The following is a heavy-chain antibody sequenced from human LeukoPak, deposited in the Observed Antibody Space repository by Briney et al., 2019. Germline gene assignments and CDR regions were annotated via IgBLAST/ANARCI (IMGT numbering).Heavy chain of an antibody. Sequence: GGSLRLSCAASGFTFSSYGMHWVRQAPGKGPEWVAVIWYDGSNKYYADSVKGRFTISRDNSKNTLYLQMNSLRAEDTAVYYCARASYGSYFDYWGQGTLVTVSS. CDR1: GFTFSSYG. V-gene: IGHV3-33*01. CDR3: ARASYGSYFDY. CDR2: IWYDGSNK. D-gene: IGHD3-10*01. J-gene: IGHJ4*02.